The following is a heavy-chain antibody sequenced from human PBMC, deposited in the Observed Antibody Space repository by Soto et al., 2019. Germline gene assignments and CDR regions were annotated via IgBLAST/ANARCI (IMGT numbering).Heavy chain of an antibody. CDR1: GYTFTGYY. CDR2: INPNSGGT. CDR3: ARDNCSGASCYSDARMDV. V-gene: IGHV1-2*04. Sequence: GASVKVSCKASGYTFTGYYIHWVRQAPGQGLEWMGWINPNSGGTSYAQKFQGWVTMTRDTSISTAYMELSRLISDDTAVYYCARDNCSGASCYSDARMDVWGQGTTVTVSS. J-gene: IGHJ6*02. D-gene: IGHD2-15*01.